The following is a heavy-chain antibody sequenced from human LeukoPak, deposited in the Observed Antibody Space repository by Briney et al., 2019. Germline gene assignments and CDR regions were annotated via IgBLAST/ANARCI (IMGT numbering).Heavy chain of an antibody. Sequence: PGGSLRLSCAAPGFTFSNYWMHWVRQAPGVGLVCVSRINGDVRSTNYADSVKGRFTISRDNAKNTLYLQMNSLRAEDTAVYYCVRRSVAGGFFDYWGQGTLVTVSS. J-gene: IGHJ4*02. CDR1: GFTFSNYW. V-gene: IGHV3-74*01. CDR2: INGDVRST. CDR3: VRRSVAGGFFDY. D-gene: IGHD6-19*01.